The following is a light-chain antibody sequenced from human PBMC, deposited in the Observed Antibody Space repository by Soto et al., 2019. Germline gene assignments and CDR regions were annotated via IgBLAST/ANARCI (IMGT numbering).Light chain of an antibody. V-gene: IGKV3-11*01. Sequence: EIVLTQSPATLSLSPGERATLSCRASQSVSSYLAWYQQKPGQAPRLLIYDASNRATGIPARFSGSGSGTDFTLTISSLEPEDFAVYYCQQRSNWPPSITFGQGTRLEX. CDR1: QSVSSY. J-gene: IGKJ5*01. CDR2: DAS. CDR3: QQRSNWPPSIT.